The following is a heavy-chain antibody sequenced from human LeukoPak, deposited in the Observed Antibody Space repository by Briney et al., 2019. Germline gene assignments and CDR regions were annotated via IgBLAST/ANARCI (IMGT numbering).Heavy chain of an antibody. D-gene: IGHD4-11*01. Sequence: SQTLSLTCTVSGGSLSSGGYYWSWIRQHPGKGLEWIGYIYYSGSTYYNPSLKSRVTISVDTSKNQFSLKLSSVTAADTAVYYCARSTTVTTYFDYWGQGTLVTVSS. CDR1: GGSLSSGGYY. CDR3: ARSTTVTTYFDY. CDR2: IYYSGST. J-gene: IGHJ4*02. V-gene: IGHV4-31*03.